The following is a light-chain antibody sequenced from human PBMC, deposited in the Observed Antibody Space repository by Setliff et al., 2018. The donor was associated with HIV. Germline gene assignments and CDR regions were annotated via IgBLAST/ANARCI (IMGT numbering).Light chain of an antibody. V-gene: IGLV2-14*01. CDR2: EVS. Sequence: QSVLTQPASVSGSPGQSITISCTGTSNDFGSYDYVSWYQHQPGKVPKLMIYEVSNRPSGVSDRFSGSKSGNTASLTISGLQTEDGADYYCSSFTSSSSYVFGTGTKVTV. J-gene: IGLJ1*01. CDR3: SSFTSSSSYV. CDR1: SNDFGSYDY.